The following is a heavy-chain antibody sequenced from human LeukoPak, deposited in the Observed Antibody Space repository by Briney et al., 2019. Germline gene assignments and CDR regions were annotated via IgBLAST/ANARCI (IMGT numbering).Heavy chain of an antibody. V-gene: IGHV4-39*01. CDR3: ARSIAVALDALDI. Sequence: SETLSLTCTVSGASISSSGYYWAWIRQPPGKGLEWIGSKFYSGNTHYNPSLKSRVTISVDTSKNQFSLRLISVTATDTAIYYCARSIAVALDALDIWGQGTKVTVSS. CDR1: GASISSSGYY. D-gene: IGHD6-19*01. J-gene: IGHJ3*02. CDR2: KFYSGNT.